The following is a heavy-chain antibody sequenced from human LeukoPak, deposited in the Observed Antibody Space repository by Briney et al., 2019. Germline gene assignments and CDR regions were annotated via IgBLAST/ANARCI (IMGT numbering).Heavy chain of an antibody. J-gene: IGHJ4*02. CDR1: GFTFSSYA. V-gene: IGHV3-23*01. Sequence: VGSLRLSCAASGFTFSSYAMSWVRQDPRAGLEWASAISGSGGSTYYAASVKGRFTISRDNSKNTLYLQMNSLRAEDTAVYYCACYSSGWYRSGYDYWGQGTLVTVSS. CDR3: ACYSSGWYRSGYDY. D-gene: IGHD6-19*01. CDR2: ISGSGGST.